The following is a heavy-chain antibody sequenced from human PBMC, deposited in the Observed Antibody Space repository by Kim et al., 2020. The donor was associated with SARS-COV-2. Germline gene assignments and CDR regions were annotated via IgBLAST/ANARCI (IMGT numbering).Heavy chain of an antibody. Sequence: GGSLRLSCAASGFTFSSYSMNWVRQAPGKGLEWVSSISSSSSYIYYADSVKGRFTISRDNAKNSLYLQMNSLRAEDTAVYYCASPIVVVPAAILVGATRAFDIWGQGTMVTVSS. CDR3: ASPIVVVPAAILVGATRAFDI. V-gene: IGHV3-21*01. J-gene: IGHJ3*02. CDR2: ISSSSSYI. CDR1: GFTFSSYS. D-gene: IGHD2-2*02.